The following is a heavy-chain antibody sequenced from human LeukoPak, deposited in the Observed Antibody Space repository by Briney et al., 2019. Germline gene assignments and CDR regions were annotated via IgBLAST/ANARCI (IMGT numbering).Heavy chain of an antibody. D-gene: IGHD6-13*01. CDR3: GKAGYSSTWYNLDY. V-gene: IGHV3-23*01. J-gene: IGHJ4*02. Sequence: PGGSLRLSCAASRFTFSSFWMTWVRQAPGKGLEWVSGISGRDYSTYYADSVKGRFTTSRDNSKNTLYLQMNRLRVEDTAVYYCGKAGYSSTWYNLDYWGQGTLVTVSS. CDR1: RFTFSSFW. CDR2: ISGRDYST.